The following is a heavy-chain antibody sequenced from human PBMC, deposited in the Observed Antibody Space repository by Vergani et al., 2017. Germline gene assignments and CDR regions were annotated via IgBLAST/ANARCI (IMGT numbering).Heavy chain of an antibody. CDR2: ISSSSYI. CDR1: GFTFSSYS. Sequence: EVQLVESGGGLVKPGGSLRLSCAASGFTFSSYSMNWVRQAPGKGLEWVSSISSSSYIYYADSVKGRCTISRDNAKNSLYLQMNSLRAEDTAVYYCARGPLAPARYSGSYYWGQGTLVTVSS. V-gene: IGHV3-21*01. CDR3: ARGPLAPARYSGSYY. J-gene: IGHJ4*02. D-gene: IGHD1-26*01.